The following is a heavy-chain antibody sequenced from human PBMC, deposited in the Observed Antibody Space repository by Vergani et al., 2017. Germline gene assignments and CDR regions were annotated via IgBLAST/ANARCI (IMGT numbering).Heavy chain of an antibody. D-gene: IGHD3-10*01. V-gene: IGHV1-46*01. CDR3: ARDGRFGGEAIGGVDY. Sequence: QVQLVQSGAEVKKPGASVKVSCKASGYTFTSYYMHWVRQAPGQGLEWMGIINPSGGSTSYAQKFQGRVTMTRDTSTSTVYMELSSLRSEDTAVYYCARDGRFGGEAIGGVDYWGQGTLVTVSS. CDR1: GYTFTSYY. CDR2: INPSGGST. J-gene: IGHJ4*02.